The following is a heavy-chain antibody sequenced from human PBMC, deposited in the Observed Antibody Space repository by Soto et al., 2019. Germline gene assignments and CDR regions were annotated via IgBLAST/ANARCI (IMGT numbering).Heavy chain of an antibody. Sequence: GESLKISCQGLGYKFSNFWIAWVRQMPGKGLEWMGIIYPSDSDTRYSPSFQGQVTISVDKSITTAYLQWSRLEASDTAIYYCAKGLYVTSFGMDVWGQGTTVTVSS. CDR3: AKGLYVTSFGMDV. V-gene: IGHV5-51*01. J-gene: IGHJ6*02. D-gene: IGHD2-21*02. CDR1: GYKFSNFW. CDR2: IYPSDSDT.